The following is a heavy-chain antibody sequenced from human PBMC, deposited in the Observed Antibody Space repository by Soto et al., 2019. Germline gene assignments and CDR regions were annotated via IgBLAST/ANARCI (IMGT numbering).Heavy chain of an antibody. V-gene: IGHV1-46*01. Sequence: QVHLVQSGAEVKKPGASVKLSCKASGYTFTTYYMHWVRQAPGQGLEWMGIVKPGGGDTSYAQKVKGRVTMTRDTSTSTLYMELSSLRSEDTAVYYCAREALTGYRDFDYWGQGTLVTVSS. CDR1: GYTFTTYY. D-gene: IGHD3-9*01. CDR2: VKPGGGDT. CDR3: AREALTGYRDFDY. J-gene: IGHJ4*02.